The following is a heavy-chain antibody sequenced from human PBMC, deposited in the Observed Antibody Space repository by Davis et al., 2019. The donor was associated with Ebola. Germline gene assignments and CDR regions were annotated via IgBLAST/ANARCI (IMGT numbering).Heavy chain of an antibody. CDR3: ARDAVADLYYYGMDV. D-gene: IGHD6-19*01. J-gene: IGHJ6*02. CDR2: ISSSSSYI. V-gene: IGHV3-21*01. CDR1: GFTFDDYG. Sequence: GGSLRLSCAASGFTFDDYGMNWVRQAPGKGLEWVSSISSSSSYIYYADSVKGRFTISRDNAKNSLYLQMNSLRTEDTAVYYCARDAVADLYYYGMDVWGQGTTVTVSS.